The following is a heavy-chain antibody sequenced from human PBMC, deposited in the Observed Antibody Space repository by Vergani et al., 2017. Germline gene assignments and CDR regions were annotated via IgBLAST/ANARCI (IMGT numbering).Heavy chain of an antibody. Sequence: QVQLVESGGGVVQPGRSLRLSCAASGFNFSSYGMHWVRQAPGKGLEWVAIIWYDGNNKYYADSVKGRFTISRDNSKNTLYLQMNSLRAEDTAVYYCAKDLDGDPGYWGQGTLVTVSS. D-gene: IGHD4-17*01. V-gene: IGHV3-33*06. CDR3: AKDLDGDPGY. CDR1: GFNFSSYG. CDR2: IWYDGNNK. J-gene: IGHJ4*02.